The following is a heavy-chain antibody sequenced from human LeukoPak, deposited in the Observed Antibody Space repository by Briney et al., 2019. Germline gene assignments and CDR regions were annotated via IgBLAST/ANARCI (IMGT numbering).Heavy chain of an antibody. CDR3: ARRGRIPYFDY. D-gene: IGHD2-15*01. CDR1: GGSISSYY. Sequence: PSETLSLTCTVSGGSISSYYWSWIRQPPGKGLEWIGYIYYSGSTNYNPSLKSRVTISVDTSKNQFSLKLSSVTAADTAVYYCARRGRIPYFDYWGQGTLVTVSS. V-gene: IGHV4-59*08. J-gene: IGHJ4*02. CDR2: IYYSGST.